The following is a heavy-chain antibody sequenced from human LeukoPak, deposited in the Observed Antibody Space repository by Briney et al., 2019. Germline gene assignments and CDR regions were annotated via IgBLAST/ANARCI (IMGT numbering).Heavy chain of an antibody. J-gene: IGHJ4*02. Sequence: PGGSLRPSWAASGFTFSSHSMTWVRQPRGKGLQWVSSISSSSGYIYYEDSVRGRLTISRDNAKNSLYMQMNGLRVEDTAVYYCAREAFPIATTLVAAFDSWGQGVLVTVSS. D-gene: IGHD4-17*01. V-gene: IGHV3-21*01. CDR1: GFTFSSHS. CDR3: AREAFPIATTLVAAFDS. CDR2: ISSSSGYI.